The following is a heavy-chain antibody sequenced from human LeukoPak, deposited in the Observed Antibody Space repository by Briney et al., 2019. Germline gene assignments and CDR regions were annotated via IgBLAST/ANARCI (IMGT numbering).Heavy chain of an antibody. CDR2: IKPDGSDR. V-gene: IGHV3-7*01. CDR3: ARGRGAVDY. D-gene: IGHD3-10*01. J-gene: IGHJ4*02. CDR1: GFTFSSYA. Sequence: GGSLRLSCAASGFTFSSYAMHWVRQAPGQGLEWVANIKPDGSDRYYVDSVRGRFAISREDAKNSLYLQMNSLRAEDTAVYYCARGRGAVDYWGQGTLVVVSS.